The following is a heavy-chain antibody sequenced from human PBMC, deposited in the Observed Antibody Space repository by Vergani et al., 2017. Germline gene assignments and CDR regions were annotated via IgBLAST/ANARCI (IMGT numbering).Heavy chain of an antibody. Sequence: EVQLVESGGGLVQPGRSLRLSCAASGFTFDDYAMHWVRQAPGKGLEWVSGINWNSDSIAYADSVKGQFTISRDNAKNSLYLQMNSLRAEDTALYYCVKDIAASGNYWYCDLWGRGTLVTVSS. J-gene: IGHJ2*01. D-gene: IGHD6-13*01. CDR2: INWNSDSI. CDR1: GFTFDDYA. V-gene: IGHV3-9*01. CDR3: VKDIAASGNYWYCDL.